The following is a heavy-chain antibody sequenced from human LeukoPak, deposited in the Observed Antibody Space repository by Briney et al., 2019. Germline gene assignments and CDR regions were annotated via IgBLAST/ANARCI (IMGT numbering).Heavy chain of an antibody. D-gene: IGHD3-10*01. CDR3: ATDHPMYGSGIHY. J-gene: IGHJ4*02. V-gene: IGHV1-24*01. CDR2: FDPEDGET. CDR1: GYTLTELS. Sequence: ASVKVSCKVSGYTLTELSIQWVRQAPGKGLEWMGGFDPEDGETIYVQKFQGRVTMTEDTSTDTAYMELSSLRSGDTAVYYCATDHPMYGSGIHYWGQGTLVTVSS.